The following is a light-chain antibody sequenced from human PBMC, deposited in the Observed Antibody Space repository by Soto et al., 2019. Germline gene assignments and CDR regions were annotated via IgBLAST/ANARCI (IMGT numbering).Light chain of an antibody. CDR2: DVT. Sequence: QSVLTQPRSVSGSPGQSVTISCTGTNSDVDTYNYVSWYQQHPGKAPKLIIYDVTKWPSGVPDRFSGSKSGNTASLIISGLQAADEAEYYCCCCSYAGSSSFRVLFGGGTQLTVL. V-gene: IGLV2-11*01. CDR3: CSYAGSSSFRVL. CDR1: NSDVDTYNY. J-gene: IGLJ2*01.